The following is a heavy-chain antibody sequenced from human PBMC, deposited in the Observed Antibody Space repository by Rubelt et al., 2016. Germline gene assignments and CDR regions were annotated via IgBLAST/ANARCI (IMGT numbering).Heavy chain of an antibody. CDR3: ARAYSDAYGY. Sequence: QLQLQESGPGLVKPSETLSLTCTVSGGSISSSSYYWGWIRQPPGKGLEWIGSIYYSGSTYYNPSLKSRVTISVDTAKNQFDLKRSSGTSADTAVYYWARAYSDAYGYWGQGTLVTVSS. D-gene: IGHD5-18*01. V-gene: IGHV4-39*07. J-gene: IGHJ4*02. CDR1: GGSISSSSYY. CDR2: IYYSGST.